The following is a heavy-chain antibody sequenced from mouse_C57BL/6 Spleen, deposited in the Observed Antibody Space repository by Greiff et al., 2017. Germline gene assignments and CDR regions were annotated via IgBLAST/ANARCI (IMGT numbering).Heavy chain of an antibody. J-gene: IGHJ4*01. Sequence: LQESGPELVKPGASVKISCKASGYAFSSSWMNWVKQRPGKGLEWIGRIYPGDGDTNYNGKFKGKATLTADKSSSTAYMQLSSLTSEDSAVYFCARDYYGGDAMDYGSQGTSVTVSA. V-gene: IGHV1-82*01. D-gene: IGHD1-2*01. CDR1: GYAFSSSW. CDR2: IYPGDGDT. CDR3: ARDYYGGDAMDY.